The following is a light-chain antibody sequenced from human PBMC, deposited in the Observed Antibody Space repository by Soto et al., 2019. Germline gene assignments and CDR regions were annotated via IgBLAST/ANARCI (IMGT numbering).Light chain of an antibody. Sequence: EIVLTPSPGTLSLSPGERATLSCRASQSISSSYLSWYQQRPGQAPRLLIYGASTRATGIPARFSGSGSGTDFTLTISRLEPEDFAVYYCQQYGSSPTWTFGQGTKVDI. J-gene: IGKJ1*01. CDR1: QSISSSY. V-gene: IGKV3-20*01. CDR3: QQYGSSPTWT. CDR2: GAS.